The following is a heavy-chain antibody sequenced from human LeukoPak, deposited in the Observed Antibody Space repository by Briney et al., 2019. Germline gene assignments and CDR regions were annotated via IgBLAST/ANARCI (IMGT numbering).Heavy chain of an antibody. Sequence: PSETLSLTCTVSGYSTSSGYYWGWIRQPPGKGLEWIGSIYHSGYTYYNPSLKSQVTISVDTSKNQFSLKLSSVTAADTAVYYCARGVRRSKYWFDPWGQGTLVTVSS. CDR2: IYHSGYT. CDR3: ARGVRRSKYWFDP. V-gene: IGHV4-38-2*02. D-gene: IGHD3-22*01. CDR1: GYSTSSGYY. J-gene: IGHJ5*02.